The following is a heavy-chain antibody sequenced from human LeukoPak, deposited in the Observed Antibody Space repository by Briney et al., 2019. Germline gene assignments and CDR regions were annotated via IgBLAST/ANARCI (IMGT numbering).Heavy chain of an antibody. CDR1: GGSVSSGSFY. Sequence: AGTLSLTCTVSGGSVSSGSFYWSWIRQPPGKGLEWIGYIYYSGSTNYNPSLKSRVTISVDTSKNQFSLKLSSVTAADTGVYYCAWDLSLDYWGQGTLVTVSS. CDR3: AWDLSLDY. V-gene: IGHV4-61*01. J-gene: IGHJ4*02. CDR2: IYYSGST.